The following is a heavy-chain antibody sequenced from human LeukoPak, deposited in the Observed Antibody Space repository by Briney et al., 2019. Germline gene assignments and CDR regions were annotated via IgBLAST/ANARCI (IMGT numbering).Heavy chain of an antibody. CDR2: INPHSGGT. J-gene: IGHJ4*02. CDR3: ARGQLDYDSSGYALFDY. Sequence: ASVKVSCKASGYTFTGYHMHWVRQAPGQGLEWMGWINPHSGGTGYAQKFQGRVTMTRNTSISTAYMELSSLRSEDTAVYYCARGQLDYDSSGYALFDYWGQGTLVTVSS. D-gene: IGHD3-22*01. CDR1: GYTFTGYH. V-gene: IGHV1-8*02.